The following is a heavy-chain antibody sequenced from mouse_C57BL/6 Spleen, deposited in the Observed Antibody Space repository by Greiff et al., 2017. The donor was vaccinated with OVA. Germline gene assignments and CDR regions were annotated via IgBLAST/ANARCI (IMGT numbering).Heavy chain of an antibody. D-gene: IGHD2-3*01. CDR2: INPGSGGT. Sequence: VQMQQSGAELVRPGTSVKVSCKASGYAFTNYLIEWVKQRPGQGLEWIGVINPGSGGTNYNEKFKGKATLTADKSSSTAYMQLSSLTSEDSAVYFCAREDGYMYFDVWGTGTTVTVSS. J-gene: IGHJ1*03. V-gene: IGHV1-54*01. CDR3: AREDGYMYFDV. CDR1: GYAFTNYL.